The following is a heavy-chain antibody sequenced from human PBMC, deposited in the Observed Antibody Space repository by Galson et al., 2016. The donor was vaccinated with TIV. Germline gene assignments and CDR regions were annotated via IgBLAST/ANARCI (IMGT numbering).Heavy chain of an antibody. Sequence: SVKVSCKASGGTFSTYTINWERQAPGQGLQWLGRIIPVLGMTNYAQRLQGRVTITADRSTSTAYMELSSLRSGDTAVYYCARGDTGRHYEAYFDSWDQGTVVTVSS. CDR1: GGTFSTYT. CDR2: IIPVLGMT. CDR3: ARGDTGRHYEAYFDS. D-gene: IGHD3-3*01. J-gene: IGHJ4*02. V-gene: IGHV1-69*02.